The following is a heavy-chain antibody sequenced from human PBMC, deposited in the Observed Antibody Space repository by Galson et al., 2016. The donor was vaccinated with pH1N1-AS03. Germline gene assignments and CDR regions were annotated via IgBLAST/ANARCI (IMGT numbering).Heavy chain of an antibody. CDR2: INSDGSRT. CDR1: GFTFSSFA. D-gene: IGHD6-13*01. CDR3: AREGWQQRSFDH. Sequence: SLRLSCAASGFTFSSFAMNWVRQAPGKGLVWVSHINSDGSRTTYAVSVRGRCTIYRGNAKNTLYLQMNSLRAEDTAVYYCAREGWQQRSFDHWGQGTLVTVSS. J-gene: IGHJ4*02. V-gene: IGHV3-74*01.